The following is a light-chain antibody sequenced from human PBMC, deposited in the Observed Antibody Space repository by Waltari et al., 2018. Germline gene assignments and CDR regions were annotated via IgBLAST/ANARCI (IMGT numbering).Light chain of an antibody. CDR3: QQYNNWPLT. V-gene: IGKV3-15*01. J-gene: IGKJ4*01. CDR2: GAS. Sequence: EIVMTQSPATLSVSPGERATLSCRASQRVSSNLAWYQQKPGQAPRLLIYGASTRATGIPARFSGSGSGTEFILTISSLQSEDFAVYYCQQYNNWPLTFGGGTKVEIK. CDR1: QRVSSN.